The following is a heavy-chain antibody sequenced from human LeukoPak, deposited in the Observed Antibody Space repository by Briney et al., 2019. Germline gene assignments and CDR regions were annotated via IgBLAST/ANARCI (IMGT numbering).Heavy chain of an antibody. D-gene: IGHD3-3*01. Sequence: GGSLRLSCAASGFTFSSYAMSWVRQAPGKGLEWVSAISGSGGSTYYADSVKGRFTISRDNSKNTLYLQMNSLRAEDTAVYYCAKDAYDFWSGYSGFDPWGQGTLVTVSS. CDR1: GFTFSSYA. J-gene: IGHJ5*02. CDR2: ISGSGGST. V-gene: IGHV3-23*01. CDR3: AKDAYDFWSGYSGFDP.